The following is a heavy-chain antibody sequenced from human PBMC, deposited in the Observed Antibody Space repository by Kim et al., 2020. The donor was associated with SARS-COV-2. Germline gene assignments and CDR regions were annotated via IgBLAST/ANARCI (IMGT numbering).Heavy chain of an antibody. D-gene: IGHD6-13*01. CDR2: IYYSGST. Sequence: SQTLSLTCTVSGGSISSSSYYWGWIRQPPGKGLEWIGSIYYSGSTYYNPSLKSRVTISVDTSKNQFSLKLSSVTAADTAVYYCARRPIAAAGMVIWGWFDPCGQGTLVTVSS. CDR3: ARRPIAAAGMVIWGWFDP. CDR1: GGSISSSSYY. J-gene: IGHJ5*02. V-gene: IGHV4-39*01.